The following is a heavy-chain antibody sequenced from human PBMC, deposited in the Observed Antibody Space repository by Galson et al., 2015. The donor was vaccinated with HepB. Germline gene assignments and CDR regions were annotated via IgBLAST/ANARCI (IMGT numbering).Heavy chain of an antibody. V-gene: IGHV6-1*01. J-gene: IGHJ6*03. CDR1: GDSVSSNSAA. CDR3: ARDRGGCSSTSCYLIPAVYYYYYMDV. Sequence: CAISGDSVSSNSAAWNWIRQSPSRGLEWLGRTYYRSKWYNDYAVSVKSRITINPDTSKNQFSLQLNSVTPEDTAVYYCARDRGGCSSTSCYLIPAVYYYYYMDVWGKGTTVTVSS. D-gene: IGHD2-2*01. CDR2: TYYRSKWYN.